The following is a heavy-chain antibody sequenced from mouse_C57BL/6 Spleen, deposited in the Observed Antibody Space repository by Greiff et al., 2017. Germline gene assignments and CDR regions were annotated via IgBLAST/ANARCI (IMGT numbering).Heavy chain of an antibody. CDR3: ARWGLYYGSSYEDY. V-gene: IGHV1-55*01. CDR1: GYTFTSYW. J-gene: IGHJ2*01. D-gene: IGHD1-1*01. Sequence: QVQLQQPGAELVKPGASVKMSCKASGYTFTSYWITWVKQRPGQGLEWIGDIYPGSGSTNYNEKFKSKATLTVDTSSSTAYMQLSSLTSEDSAVYYCARWGLYYGSSYEDYWGQGTTLTVSS. CDR2: IYPGSGST.